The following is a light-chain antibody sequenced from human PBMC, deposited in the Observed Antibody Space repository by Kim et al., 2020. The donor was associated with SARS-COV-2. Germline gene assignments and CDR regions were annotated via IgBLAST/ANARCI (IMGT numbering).Light chain of an antibody. CDR2: DAS. J-gene: IGKJ2*03. Sequence: VSPGARATLSCRASQDVGSSLAWYQQTPGQAPRLLFYDASTRATVIPARFSGSGSGTEFTLTISSLQSEDFAVYYCHQYNNWPLYSFGQGTKLEI. CDR3: HQYNNWPLYS. CDR1: QDVGSS. V-gene: IGKV3-15*01.